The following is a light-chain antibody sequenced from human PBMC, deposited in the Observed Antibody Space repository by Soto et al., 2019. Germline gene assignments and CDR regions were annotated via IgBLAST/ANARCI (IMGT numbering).Light chain of an antibody. CDR3: QQYNSYPWT. CDR2: DAS. V-gene: IGKV1-9*01. J-gene: IGKJ1*01. CDR1: QGISSN. Sequence: DIQLTQSPSFLSASVGDRVTITCRASQGISSNLALYQQKPGKAPKLLIYDASSLESGVPSRFSGSGSGTEFTLTISSLQPDDFATYYCQQYNSYPWTFGQGTKV.